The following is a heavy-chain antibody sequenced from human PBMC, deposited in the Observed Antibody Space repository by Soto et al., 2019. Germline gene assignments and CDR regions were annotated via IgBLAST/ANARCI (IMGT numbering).Heavy chain of an antibody. V-gene: IGHV1-46*01. J-gene: IGHJ2*01. CDR3: ARASSGWYGCLSL. CDR2: IHPSGGST. Sequence: QVQLVQSGAEVKKPGASVKVSCKASGYTFTSYYMHWVRQAPGQGLEWMGIIHPSGGSTSYAQKFQGRVDMTRDTSTSTVYMELSSLRSEDTAVYYCARASSGWYGCLSLWGRGTLVTGSS. CDR1: GYTFTSYY. D-gene: IGHD6-19*01.